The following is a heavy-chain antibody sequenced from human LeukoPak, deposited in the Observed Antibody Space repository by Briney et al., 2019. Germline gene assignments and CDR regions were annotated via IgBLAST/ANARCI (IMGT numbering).Heavy chain of an antibody. CDR2: IYYSGST. D-gene: IGHD6-6*01. J-gene: IGHJ5*02. CDR3: ARDSSSSYFFDP. CDR1: GFTFSSYSMN. V-gene: IGHV4-39*01. Sequence: GSLRLSCAASGFTFSSYSMNWVRQPPGKGLEWIGSIYYSGSTYYNPSLKSRVTISVDTSKNQFSLKLSSVTAADTAVYYCARDSSSSYFFDPWGQGTLVTVSS.